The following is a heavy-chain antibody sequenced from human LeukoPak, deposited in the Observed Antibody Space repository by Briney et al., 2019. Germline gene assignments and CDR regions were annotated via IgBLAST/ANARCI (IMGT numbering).Heavy chain of an antibody. CDR3: ARHLGRQRTFDP. V-gene: IGHV4-34*01. CDR1: GGSFSGYY. Sequence: SETLSLTCAVYGGSFSGYYWSWIRQPPGKGLEWIGEINHSGSTNYNPSLKSRVTISVDTSKNQFSLKLSSVTAADTAVYYCARHLGRQRTFDPWGQGTLVTVSS. D-gene: IGHD1-1*01. J-gene: IGHJ5*02. CDR2: INHSGST.